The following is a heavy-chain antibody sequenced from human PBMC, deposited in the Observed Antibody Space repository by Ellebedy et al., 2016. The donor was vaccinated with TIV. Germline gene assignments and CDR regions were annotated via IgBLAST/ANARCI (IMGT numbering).Heavy chain of an antibody. Sequence: GESLKISCAASGFTFDDYGMSWVRQAPGKGLEWVSGINWNGGSTGYADSVKGRFTISRDNAKNSLYLKMNSLRAEDTALYYCAKAFCSSTSCYPDYWGQGTLVTVSS. CDR3: AKAFCSSTSCYPDY. V-gene: IGHV3-20*04. CDR2: INWNGGST. J-gene: IGHJ4*02. D-gene: IGHD2-2*01. CDR1: GFTFDDYG.